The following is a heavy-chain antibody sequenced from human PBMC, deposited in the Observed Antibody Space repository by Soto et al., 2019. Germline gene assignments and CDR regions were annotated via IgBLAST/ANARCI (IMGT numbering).Heavy chain of an antibody. D-gene: IGHD1-26*01. V-gene: IGHV3-23*01. CDR1: GFTFSSYA. Sequence: EVQLLESGGGLVQPGGSLRLSCAASGFTFSSYAMRWVRQAPGKWLEWVSAISGSGGSTYYAASVKGRFTVSRDTSKNTLDLQMNRLRAEDTAVYYCARLGSGSYYDYWGQGTLVTVSS. J-gene: IGHJ4*02. CDR3: ARLGSGSYYDY. CDR2: ISGSGGST.